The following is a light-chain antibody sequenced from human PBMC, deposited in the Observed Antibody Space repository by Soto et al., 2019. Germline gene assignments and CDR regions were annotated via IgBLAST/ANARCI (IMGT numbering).Light chain of an antibody. CDR3: ISYSSSGTLVV. CDR2: DVS. V-gene: IGLV2-14*03. CDR1: SSDVGGYNY. Sequence: QSVLTQPASVSGSPGQSITISCTGTSSDVGGYNYVSWYQQHPDKAPKLMIYDVSNRPSGVSNRFSGSKSGNTASLTISGLQAEDEADYYCISYSSSGTLVVFGGGTQLTVL. J-gene: IGLJ2*01.